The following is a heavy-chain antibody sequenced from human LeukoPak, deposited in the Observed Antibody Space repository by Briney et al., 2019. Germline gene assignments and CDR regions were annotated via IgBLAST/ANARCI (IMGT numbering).Heavy chain of an antibody. CDR1: GFTFSSYS. CDR2: ISSSSSYI. J-gene: IGHJ3*02. CDR3: ASSAPSDI. Sequence: SGGSLRLSCAASGFTFSSYSMDWVRQAPGKGLEWVSSISSSSSYIYYADSVKGRFTISRDNAKHSLYLQMNSLRAEDTAVYYCASSAPSDIWGRGTMVTVSS. V-gene: IGHV3-21*01.